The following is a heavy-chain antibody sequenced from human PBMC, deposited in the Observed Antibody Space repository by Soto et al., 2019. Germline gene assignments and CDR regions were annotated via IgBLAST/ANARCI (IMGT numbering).Heavy chain of an antibody. J-gene: IGHJ4*02. V-gene: IGHV1-69*13. Sequence: ASVKVSCKASGGTFSSYAISWVRQAPGQGLEWMGGIIPIFGTANYAQKFQGRVTITADESTSTAYMELSSLRSEDTAVYYCAREYSSSSYFDYWGQGTLVTVSS. CDR2: IIPIFGTA. D-gene: IGHD6-6*01. CDR1: GGTFSSYA. CDR3: AREYSSSSYFDY.